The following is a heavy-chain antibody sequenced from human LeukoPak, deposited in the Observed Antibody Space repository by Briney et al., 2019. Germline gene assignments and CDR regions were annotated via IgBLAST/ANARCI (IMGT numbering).Heavy chain of an antibody. Sequence: GGSLRLSCAASGFTFSSYGMHWVRQAPGKGLVWVAVIWYDGSNKYYADSVKGRFTISRDNSKNTLYLQMNSLRAEDTAVYYCAREHIVVVPAAGDYYYGMDVWGQGTTVTVSS. CDR1: GFTFSSYG. CDR3: AREHIVVVPAAGDYYYGMDV. CDR2: IWYDGSNK. D-gene: IGHD2-2*01. J-gene: IGHJ6*02. V-gene: IGHV3-33*01.